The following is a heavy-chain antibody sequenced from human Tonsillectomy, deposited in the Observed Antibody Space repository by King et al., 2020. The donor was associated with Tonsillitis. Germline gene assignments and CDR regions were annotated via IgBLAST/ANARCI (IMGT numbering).Heavy chain of an antibody. CDR2: IIPIFGTA. CDR3: ARDGDCSSTSCYDY. CDR1: GGTFSSYA. J-gene: IGHJ4*02. V-gene: IGHV1-69*01. D-gene: IGHD2-2*03. Sequence: QLVQSGAEVKKPGSSVKVSCKASGGTFSSYAISWGRQAPGQGLEWRGGIIPIFGTASYAQKFQGRVPITADESTSTAYMELSSLRSEDTAVYYCARDGDCSSTSCYDYWGQGTLVTVSS.